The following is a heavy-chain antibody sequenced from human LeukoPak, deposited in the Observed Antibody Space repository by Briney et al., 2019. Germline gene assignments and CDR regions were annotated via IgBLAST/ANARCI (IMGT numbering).Heavy chain of an antibody. J-gene: IGHJ4*02. CDR3: ARDPWGYDYWSGYYYYFDY. CDR2: ISSNGGST. V-gene: IGHV3-64*01. Sequence: GGSLRLSCAAFGFTFSNYAMHWVRQAPGKGLEHVSAISSNGGSTYYANSVKGRFTISRDNSKYTVYLQMGSLRAEDMGVYYSARDPWGYDYWSGYYYYFDYWGQGTLVTVAS. D-gene: IGHD3-3*01. CDR1: GFTFSNYA.